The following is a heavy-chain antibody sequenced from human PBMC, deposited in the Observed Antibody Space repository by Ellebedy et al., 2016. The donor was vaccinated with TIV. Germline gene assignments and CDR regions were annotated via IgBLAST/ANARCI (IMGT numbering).Heavy chain of an antibody. CDR1: GFTFSTHW. CDR2: INQDGSEK. CDR3: ARGYGEGVY. V-gene: IGHV3-7*01. D-gene: IGHD4-17*01. J-gene: IGHJ4*02. Sequence: GGSLRLSXAASGFTFSTHWMTWLRQAPGKGLEWVANINQDGSEKYCVDSVKGRFTISRDSAKNSLYLQMNSLRAEDTAVYFCARGYGEGVYWGQGTLVTVSS.